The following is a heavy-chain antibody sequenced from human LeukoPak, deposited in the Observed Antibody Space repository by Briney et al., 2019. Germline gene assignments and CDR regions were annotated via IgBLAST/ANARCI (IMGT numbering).Heavy chain of an antibody. CDR1: GFTFSSYW. Sequence: PGGSLRLSCVASGFTFSSYWMSWVRHAPGKGLEWVANTKQDGSEKYYVDSVKGRFTISRDNAKNSLYLQMNSLRAEDTAVYYCAKDTGERLGILTGYYKSRKSYFDYWGQGTLVTVSS. CDR3: AKDTGERLGILTGYYKSRKSYFDY. D-gene: IGHD3-9*01. CDR2: TKQDGSEK. J-gene: IGHJ4*02. V-gene: IGHV3-7*01.